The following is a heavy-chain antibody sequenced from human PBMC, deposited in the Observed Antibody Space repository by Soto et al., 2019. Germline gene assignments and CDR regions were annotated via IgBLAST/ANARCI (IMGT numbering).Heavy chain of an antibody. V-gene: IGHV3-30*04. CDR3: ATDGVEYVVSGLYYFDY. Sequence: GSLRLSCAASGFTLNNYAPHWVRQVPGKGLEWVAFISYNGKNKYYGDSVKGRFTISRDDSKNTLYLQMNSLRSEDTAVYYCATDGVEYVVSGLYYFDYWGQGTLVTVSS. CDR1: GFTLNNYA. J-gene: IGHJ4*02. CDR2: ISYNGKNK. D-gene: IGHD2-8*02.